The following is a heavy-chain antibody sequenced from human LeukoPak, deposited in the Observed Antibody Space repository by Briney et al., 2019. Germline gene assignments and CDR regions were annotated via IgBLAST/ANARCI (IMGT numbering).Heavy chain of an antibody. D-gene: IGHD3-22*01. CDR3: ARDFFYYDSSGYGY. V-gene: IGHV3-66*01. CDR1: GGSISSYH. J-gene: IGHJ4*02. Sequence: PSETLSLTCTVSGGSISSYHWSWVRQAPGKGLEWVSVIYSGGSTYYADSVKGRFTISRDNSKNTLYLQMNSLRAEDTAVYYCARDFFYYDSSGYGYWGQGTLVTVSS. CDR2: IYSGGST.